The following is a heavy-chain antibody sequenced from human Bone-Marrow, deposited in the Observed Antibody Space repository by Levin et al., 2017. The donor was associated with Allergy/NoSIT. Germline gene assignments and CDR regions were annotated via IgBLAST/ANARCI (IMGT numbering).Heavy chain of an antibody. Sequence: KASETLSLTCAVSGGSISRSNWWTWVRQPAGKGLEWIGEMYYSGNTNYNPSLKSRVTILLDKSKNQFSLKLNSVTAADTAVYYCARGRGVIPNYWGQGTLVTVSS. D-gene: IGHD3-10*01. CDR2: MYYSGNT. J-gene: IGHJ4*02. V-gene: IGHV4-4*02. CDR3: ARGRGVIPNY. CDR1: GGSISRSNW.